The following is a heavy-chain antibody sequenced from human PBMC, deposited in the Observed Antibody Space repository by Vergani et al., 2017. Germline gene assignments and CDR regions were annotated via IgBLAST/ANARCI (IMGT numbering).Heavy chain of an antibody. D-gene: IGHD4-17*01. CDR2: VDPEDGET. CDR3: ATPQTVTTGGMEV. CDR1: GYTFTDHY. J-gene: IGHJ6*02. Sequence: EVQLVQSGAEVKKPGATMKISCKVSGYTFTDHYMHWVKQAPGKGLEGMGLVDPEDGETIYAEKFKGRVTIAADTSTDTAHLELGSLRSEDTAVYYCATPQTVTTGGMEVWGQGTTVIVSS. V-gene: IGHV1-69-2*01.